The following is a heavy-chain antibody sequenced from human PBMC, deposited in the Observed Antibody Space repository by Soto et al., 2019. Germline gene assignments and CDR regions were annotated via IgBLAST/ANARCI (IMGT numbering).Heavy chain of an antibody. CDR3: AMVDVYVTPSPQDV. D-gene: IGHD3-16*01. J-gene: IGHJ6*02. CDR1: GYSFTRYG. CDR2: INTYNGKT. V-gene: IGHV1-18*01. Sequence: QVQLVQSRAEVKNPGASVKVSCKASGYSFTRYGIAWARQGPGQGLEWMGWINTYNGKTNYAQNLQGRVTLTTDTSTSTAYMELTSLRSNDTAIYYCAMVDVYVTPSPQDVWGQGTTVIVSS.